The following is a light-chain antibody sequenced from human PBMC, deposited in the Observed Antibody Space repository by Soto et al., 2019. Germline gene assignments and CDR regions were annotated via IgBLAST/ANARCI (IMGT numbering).Light chain of an antibody. V-gene: IGKV3-20*01. CDR1: QSVTNSY. CDR2: DAS. CDR3: QQYGSSPPWT. Sequence: EIVLTQSPGTLSLSPGERVTLSCRASQSVTNSYVAWYQQTPGQAPRLLIYDASSRATGIPDRFSGSGSGTDFTLTISRLEPEDFALYYCQQYGSSPPWTFGQGTKVDIK. J-gene: IGKJ1*01.